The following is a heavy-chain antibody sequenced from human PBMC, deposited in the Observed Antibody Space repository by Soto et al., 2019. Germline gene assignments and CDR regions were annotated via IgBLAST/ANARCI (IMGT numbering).Heavy chain of an antibody. Sequence: EVQLVESGGGLVQPGRSLGLSCAASGFTFSNYAMHWVRQAPGKGLEWVSGISWNSGTIGYADSVKGRFTISRDNAKNSLYLQMNSLRAEDTALYYCVRGQNWAFESWGQGTLVTVSS. CDR3: VRGQNWAFES. CDR2: ISWNSGTI. D-gene: IGHD7-27*01. J-gene: IGHJ4*02. V-gene: IGHV3-9*01. CDR1: GFTFSNYA.